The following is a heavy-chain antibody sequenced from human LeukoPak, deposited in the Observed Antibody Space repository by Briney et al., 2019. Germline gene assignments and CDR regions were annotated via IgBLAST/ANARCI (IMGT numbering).Heavy chain of an antibody. Sequence: PSETLSLTCTVSGGSISSYYWSWIRQPPGKGLDWIGYIYYSGSTNYNPSLKSRVTISVDTSKNQFSLKLSSVTAADTAVYYCARCVTTDYYYYMDVWGKGTTVTVSS. D-gene: IGHD4-11*01. CDR2: IYYSGST. J-gene: IGHJ6*03. CDR3: ARCVTTDYYYYMDV. V-gene: IGHV4-59*01. CDR1: GGSISSYY.